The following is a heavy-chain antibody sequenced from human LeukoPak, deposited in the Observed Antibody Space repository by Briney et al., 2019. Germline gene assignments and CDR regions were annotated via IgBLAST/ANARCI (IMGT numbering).Heavy chain of an antibody. V-gene: IGHV3-7*05. Sequence: GGSLRLSCAASGXTLSIHWMSWVRQAPGKGLEWVANIKEDGSEKHYANSVEGRFTIARDNAKDSVYLEMHSVRPEDMAVYFCARGGYYDGSGYYYALNFWGPGTLVTVSS. CDR3: ARGGYYDGSGYYYALNF. CDR2: IKEDGSEK. J-gene: IGHJ4*02. CDR1: GXTLSIHW. D-gene: IGHD3-22*01.